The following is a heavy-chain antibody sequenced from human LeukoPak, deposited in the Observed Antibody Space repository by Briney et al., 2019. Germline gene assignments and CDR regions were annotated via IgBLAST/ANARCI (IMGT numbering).Heavy chain of an antibody. CDR1: GFTFSDYY. CDR3: ARVQTMDDAFDI. V-gene: IGHV3-11*01. Sequence: GGSLRLSCAASGFTFSDYYMSWIRQAPGKGLEWVSYISSSGSTIYYADSVKGRFTISRDNAKDSLYLQMNSLRAEDTAVYYCARVQTMDDAFDIWGQGTMVTVSS. J-gene: IGHJ3*02. D-gene: IGHD3-3*01. CDR2: ISSSGSTI.